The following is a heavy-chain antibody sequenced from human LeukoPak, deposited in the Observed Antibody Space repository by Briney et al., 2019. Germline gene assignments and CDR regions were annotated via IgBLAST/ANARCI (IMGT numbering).Heavy chain of an antibody. CDR1: GGSISSYY. J-gene: IGHJ2*01. Sequence: SETLSLTCTVSGGSISSYYWSWIRQPPGKGLEWIGYIYYSGSTNYNPSLKSRVTISVDTSKNQFSLKLSSVTAADTAVYHCARQGGGFWYFDLWGCGTLVTVSS. CDR2: IYYSGST. V-gene: IGHV4-59*08. CDR3: ARQGGGFWYFDL. D-gene: IGHD6-25*01.